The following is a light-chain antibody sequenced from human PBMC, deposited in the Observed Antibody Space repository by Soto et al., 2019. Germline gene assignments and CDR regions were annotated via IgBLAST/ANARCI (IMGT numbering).Light chain of an antibody. CDR2: EVF. CDR1: SSDVGSYNL. V-gene: IGLV2-23*02. J-gene: IGLJ2*01. Sequence: QSALTQPASVSGSPGQSITISCTGPSSDVGSYNLVSWYQQYPGKAPKLIIFEVFKRPSGVSHRFSGSKSGNTASLTISGLQAEDAANYYRCSYSGRATYVFGGGTKVTVL. CDR3: CSYSGRATYV.